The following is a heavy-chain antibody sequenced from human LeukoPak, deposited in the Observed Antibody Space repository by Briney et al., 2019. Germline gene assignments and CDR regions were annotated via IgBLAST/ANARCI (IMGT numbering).Heavy chain of an antibody. CDR1: GFTCSSYW. D-gene: IGHD6-13*01. CDR3: ARETGGGIATTFDY. Sequence: GGSLRLSGAASGFTCSSYWTSWVRQAPGKGLEWVANIKQDGSEKYYVDSVKGRFTISRENAKNSLYLQMNSLRAEDTAVYYCARETGGGIATTFDYWGQGTLVTVSS. CDR2: IKQDGSEK. J-gene: IGHJ4*02. V-gene: IGHV3-7*01.